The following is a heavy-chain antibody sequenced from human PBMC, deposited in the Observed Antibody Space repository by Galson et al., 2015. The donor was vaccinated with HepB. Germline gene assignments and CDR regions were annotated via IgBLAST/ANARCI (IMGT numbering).Heavy chain of an antibody. V-gene: IGHV3-30-3*01. Sequence: SLRLSCAASGFTFSSYAMHWVRQAPGKGLEWVAVISYDGSNKYYADSVKGRFTISRDNSKNTLYLQMNSLRAEDTAVYYCARDSPWSTDTYYYDSSGYYFDYWGQGTLVTVSS. D-gene: IGHD3-22*01. CDR1: GFTFSSYA. CDR2: ISYDGSNK. CDR3: ARDSPWSTDTYYYDSSGYYFDY. J-gene: IGHJ4*02.